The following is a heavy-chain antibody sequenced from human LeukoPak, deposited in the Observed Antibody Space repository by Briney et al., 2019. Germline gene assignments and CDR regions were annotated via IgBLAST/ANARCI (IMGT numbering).Heavy chain of an antibody. J-gene: IGHJ4*02. CDR3: ARRSSGLEYSYGLDY. CDR1: RGSISSGSYY. CDR2: IYISGST. Sequence: SETLSLTCTVSRGSISSGSYYWSWIRQPAGKGLEWIGHIYISGSTNYNPSLKSRVTISVDRSKNQFSLKLSSVTAADTAVYYCARRSSGLEYSYGLDYWGQGTLVTVSS. D-gene: IGHD5-18*01. V-gene: IGHV4-61*09.